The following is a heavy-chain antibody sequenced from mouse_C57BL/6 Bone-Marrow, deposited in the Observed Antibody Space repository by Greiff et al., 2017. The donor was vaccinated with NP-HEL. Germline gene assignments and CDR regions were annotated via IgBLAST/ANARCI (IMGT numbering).Heavy chain of an antibody. D-gene: IGHD1-1*01. J-gene: IGHJ2*01. CDR3: ARHPYYGSSGDY. Sequence: EVKLEESGGGLVKPGGSLKLSCAASGFTFSSYTMSWVRQTPEKRLEWVATISGGGGNTYYPDSVKGRFTISRDNAKNTLYLQMSSLRSEDTALYYCARHPYYGSSGDYWGQGTTLTVSS. V-gene: IGHV5-9*01. CDR1: GFTFSSYT. CDR2: ISGGGGNT.